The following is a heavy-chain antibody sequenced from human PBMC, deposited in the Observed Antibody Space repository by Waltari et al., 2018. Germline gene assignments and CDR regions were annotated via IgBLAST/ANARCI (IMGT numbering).Heavy chain of an antibody. CDR2: INEDGSEK. CDR3: ARDSTRRFDY. Sequence: EVQLVESGGGLVQPGGSLRLSCAASGFRFGSYWMTWDRQAPGKGLEWVASINEDGSEKQYVDSVKGRFTISRDNAKNSLYLQMNSLRADDTAVYYCARDSTRRFDYWGQGTLVTVSS. CDR1: GFRFGSYW. J-gene: IGHJ4*02. D-gene: IGHD6-6*01. V-gene: IGHV3-7*01.